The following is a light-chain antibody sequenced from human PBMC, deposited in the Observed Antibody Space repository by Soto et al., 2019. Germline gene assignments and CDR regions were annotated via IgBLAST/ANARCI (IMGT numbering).Light chain of an antibody. J-gene: IGKJ2*01. V-gene: IGKV1-39*01. Sequence: SSLSASVGDRVTITCRASQTIAMYVNWFQQKPGKAPKPLIYTTSSLQSGVPPRFSGSGSETDFTLTISRLQPEDSATYYCQQSFTTPYTFGQGTKVDIK. CDR3: QQSFTTPYT. CDR2: TTS. CDR1: QTIAMY.